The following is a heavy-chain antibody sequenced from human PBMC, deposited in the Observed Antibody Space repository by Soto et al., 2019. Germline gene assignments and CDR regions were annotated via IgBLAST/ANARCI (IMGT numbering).Heavy chain of an antibody. J-gene: IGHJ4*02. V-gene: IGHV3-23*01. CDR2: ISGSGGST. D-gene: IGHD6-19*01. CDR1: GFTFSSYA. Sequence: VGSLRLSCAASGFTFSSYAMSWVRQAPGKGLEWVSAISGSGGSTYYADSVKGRFTISRDNAKNTVYLQMNGLRAEDTAVYYCARVAVVTRGIDYWGQGTLVTVSS. CDR3: ARVAVVTRGIDY.